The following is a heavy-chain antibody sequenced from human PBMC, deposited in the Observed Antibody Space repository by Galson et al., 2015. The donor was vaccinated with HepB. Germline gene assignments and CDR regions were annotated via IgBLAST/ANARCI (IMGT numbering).Heavy chain of an antibody. CDR3: ARDDGHDYGDYDGDY. V-gene: IGHV1-69*13. CDR1: GGTFSSYA. CDR2: IIPIFGTA. D-gene: IGHD4-17*01. Sequence: SVKVSCKASGGTFSSYAISWVRQAPGQGLEWMGGIIPIFGTANYAQKFQGRVTITADESTSTAYMELGSLRSEDTAVYYCARDDGHDYGDYDGDYWGQGTLVTVSS. J-gene: IGHJ4*02.